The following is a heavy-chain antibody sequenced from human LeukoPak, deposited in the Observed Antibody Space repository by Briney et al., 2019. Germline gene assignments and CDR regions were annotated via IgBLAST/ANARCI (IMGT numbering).Heavy chain of an antibody. Sequence: PSETLSLTCTVPDYSISSGYFWTWIRQPPGKGLEWIGSIFHTGSSYYNPSLKSPVAISVDTSKNQFSLELSSVTAADTAVYYCARDLGLTISDNWFDPWGQGTLVTVSS. CDR2: IFHTGSS. V-gene: IGHV4-38-2*02. CDR3: ARDLGLTISDNWFDP. CDR1: DYSISSGYF. J-gene: IGHJ5*02. D-gene: IGHD3-3*01.